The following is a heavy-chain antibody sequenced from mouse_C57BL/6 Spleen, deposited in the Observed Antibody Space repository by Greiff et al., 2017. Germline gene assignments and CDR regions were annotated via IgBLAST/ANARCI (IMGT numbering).Heavy chain of an antibody. CDR1: GFTFSSHA. J-gene: IGHJ4*01. CDR3: TRERGTGSYYAMDY. V-gene: IGHV5-9-1*02. Sequence: EVQRVESGEGLVKPGGSLKLSCAASGFTFSSHAMSWVRQTPEKRLEWVAYISSGGDYIYYADTVKGRFTISRDNARNTLYLQMSSLKSEDTAMYYCTRERGTGSYYAMDYWGQGTSVTVSS. CDR2: ISSGGDYI. D-gene: IGHD4-1*01.